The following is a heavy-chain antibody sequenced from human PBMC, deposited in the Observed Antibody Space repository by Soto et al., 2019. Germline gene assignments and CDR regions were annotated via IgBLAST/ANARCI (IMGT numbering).Heavy chain of an antibody. CDR1: GGSFSGYY. CDR3: ARGEPGMITFETDYSPPYYFDY. V-gene: IGHV4-34*01. CDR2: INHSGST. Sequence: ETLSLTCAVYGGSFSGYYWSWIRQPPGKGLEWIGEINHSGSTNYNPSLKSRVTISVDTSKNQFSLKLSSVTAADTAVYYCARGEPGMITFETDYSPPYYFDYWGQGTLVTVSS. J-gene: IGHJ4*02. D-gene: IGHD3-16*01.